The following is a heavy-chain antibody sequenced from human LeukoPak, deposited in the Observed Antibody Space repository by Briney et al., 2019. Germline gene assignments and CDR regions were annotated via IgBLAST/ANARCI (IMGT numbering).Heavy chain of an antibody. Sequence: PGGSLRLSCAASGFTFSSYAMSWVRQAPGKGLEWVSAISGSGGSTYYADSVKGRFTISRDNSKNTLYLQMNSLRAEDTAVYYCAKVVVVVVAAPDAFDIWGQGTMVTVSS. CDR3: AKVVVVVVAAPDAFDI. V-gene: IGHV3-23*01. D-gene: IGHD2-15*01. J-gene: IGHJ3*02. CDR2: ISGSGGST. CDR1: GFTFSSYA.